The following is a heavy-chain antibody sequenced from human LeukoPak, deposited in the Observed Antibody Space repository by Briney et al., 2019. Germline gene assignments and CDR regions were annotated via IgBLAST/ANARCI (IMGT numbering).Heavy chain of an antibody. CDR1: GFTFRSYA. J-gene: IGHJ4*02. V-gene: IGHV3-30-3*01. CDR2: ISYDGNIK. Sequence: GGSLRLSCAASGFTFRSYAIHWVRQAPGKGLEWVAFISYDGNIKYYADSVKGRFSISRDNSKNTLSLQMNSLRAEDTAVYYCAEEGPLEYYYDSSGSPPFDYWGQGTLVTVSS. D-gene: IGHD3-22*01. CDR3: AEEGPLEYYYDSSGSPPFDY.